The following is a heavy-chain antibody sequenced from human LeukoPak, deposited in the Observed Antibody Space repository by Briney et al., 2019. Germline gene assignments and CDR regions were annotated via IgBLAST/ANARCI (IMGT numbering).Heavy chain of an antibody. D-gene: IGHD3-16*02. J-gene: IGHJ4*02. CDR2: ISYDGSNK. V-gene: IGHV3-30*18. Sequence: GGSLRLSCAASGFTFSSYGMHWVRQAPGKGLEWVAVISYDGSNKYYADSVKGRFTISRDNSKNTLYLQMNSLRAEDTAVYYCAKDRSITSGGVIATYYFDYWGQGTLVTVSS. CDR1: GFTFSSYG. CDR3: AKDRSITSGGVIATYYFDY.